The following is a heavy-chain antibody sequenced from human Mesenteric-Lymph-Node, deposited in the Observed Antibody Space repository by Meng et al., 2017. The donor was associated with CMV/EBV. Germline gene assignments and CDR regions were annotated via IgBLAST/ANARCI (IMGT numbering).Heavy chain of an antibody. Sequence: GGSLRLSCAASEFTFSSYEMNWVRQAPGKGLEWVSYISPSGSTIHYADSVKGRFTISRDNAKNSVYLQMNSLRAEDTAVYYCARVSSKYSGYDFGYWGQGTLVTVSS. V-gene: IGHV3-48*03. J-gene: IGHJ4*02. CDR1: EFTFSSYE. CDR2: ISPSGSTI. CDR3: ARVSSKYSGYDFGY. D-gene: IGHD5-12*01.